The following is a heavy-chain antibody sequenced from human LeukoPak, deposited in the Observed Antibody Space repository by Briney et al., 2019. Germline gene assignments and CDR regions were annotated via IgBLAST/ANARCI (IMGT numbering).Heavy chain of an antibody. Sequence: GGSLRLSCAASGSTFSSYSMNWVRQAPGKGLEWVSYISSSSSTIYYADSVKGRFTISRDNAKNSLYLQMNSLRAEDTAVYYCARDPPQLPINYFDYWGQGTLVTVSS. CDR1: GSTFSSYS. V-gene: IGHV3-48*04. CDR3: ARDPPQLPINYFDY. CDR2: ISSSSSTI. D-gene: IGHD5-18*01. J-gene: IGHJ4*02.